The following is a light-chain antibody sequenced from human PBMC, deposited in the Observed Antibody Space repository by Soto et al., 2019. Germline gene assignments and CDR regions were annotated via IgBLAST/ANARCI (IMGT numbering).Light chain of an antibody. CDR3: LLYYGGAVV. V-gene: IGLV7-43*01. CDR2: STD. Sequence: QTVVTQEPSLTVSPGGTGTLTCASSTGTVTSGHYPNWLQQKPGQAPRAPIYSTDTRHPWTPARFSGSLLGGKAALTLSGVQPEDEADYYCLLYYGGAVVFGGGTKLTVL. J-gene: IGLJ2*01. CDR1: TGTVTSGHY.